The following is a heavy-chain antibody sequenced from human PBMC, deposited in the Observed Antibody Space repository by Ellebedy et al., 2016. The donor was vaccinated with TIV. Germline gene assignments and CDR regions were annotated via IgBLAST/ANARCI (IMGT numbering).Heavy chain of an antibody. CDR3: VDLVPTQSGDY. D-gene: IGHD3/OR15-3a*01. V-gene: IGHV3-33*08. Sequence: GGSLRLSCAASGFTFSSHGIHWVRQAPGKGLEWVAVIWYDGSNKYYADSVKGRFTISRDNSKNTLYLQMSSLRAEDTAVYYCVDLVPTQSGDYWGQGTLVTVSS. J-gene: IGHJ4*02. CDR1: GFTFSSHG. CDR2: IWYDGSNK.